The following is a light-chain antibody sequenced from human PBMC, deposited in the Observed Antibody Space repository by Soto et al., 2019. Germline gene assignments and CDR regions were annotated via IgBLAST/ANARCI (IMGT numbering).Light chain of an antibody. CDR1: QSIGSKT. Sequence: EVVLTQSPGTLSLSPGERATLSCRASQSIGSKTLAWYQQKPGQAPRLLIFGASSRATGIPDRFGGTGSGTDFTLTISRLEPEDFAVCYCQHYGSSPLFTFGPGTKVDVK. CDR2: GAS. J-gene: IGKJ3*01. V-gene: IGKV3-20*01. CDR3: QHYGSSPLFT.